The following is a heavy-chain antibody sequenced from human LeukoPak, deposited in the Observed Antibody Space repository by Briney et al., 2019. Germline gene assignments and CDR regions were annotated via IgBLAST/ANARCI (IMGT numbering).Heavy chain of an antibody. Sequence: AGGSLRLSCAASGFTFSSYAMSWVRQAPGKGLEWVSAISGSGGSTYYADSVKGRFTISRDNSKNTLYLQMNSLRAEDTAVYYCAKRRGLELTYYYYMNVWGKGPTVTVSS. CDR2: ISGSGGST. V-gene: IGHV3-23*01. CDR3: AKRRGLELTYYYYMNV. J-gene: IGHJ6*03. CDR1: GFTFSSYA. D-gene: IGHD1-7*01.